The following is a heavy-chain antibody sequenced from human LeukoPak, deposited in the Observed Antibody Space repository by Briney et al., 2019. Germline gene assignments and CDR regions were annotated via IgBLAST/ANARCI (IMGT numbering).Heavy chain of an antibody. V-gene: IGHV1-69*13. CDR1: GGSFSDYP. CDR2: IIPKYSAS. Sequence: ASVKVSCKASGGSFSDYPINWVRQAPGQGLEWLGGIIPKYSASNYAQAFQGRVTITADESTNTVYMEMSGLRPDDTAVYYCVRPDRIFGVPAAFDAWGQGTLVAVSS. CDR3: VRPDRIFGVPAAFDA. J-gene: IGHJ3*01. D-gene: IGHD3-3*02.